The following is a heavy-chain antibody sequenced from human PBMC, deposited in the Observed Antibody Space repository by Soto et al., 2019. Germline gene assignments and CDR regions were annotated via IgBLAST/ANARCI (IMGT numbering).Heavy chain of an antibody. CDR2: IYWDDEK. CDR3: AHRLANPTRFDY. Sequence: QITLKESGPTLVKPTQTLTLTCTFSGFSLTTSGVSVGWIRQPPGKALEWLALIYWDDEKHYNPPLKSRLTITKGTSKNQVDLTMPNMDPVDTATYYCAHRLANPTRFDYWGQGTLVTVSS. V-gene: IGHV2-5*02. J-gene: IGHJ4*02. CDR1: GFSLTTSGVS.